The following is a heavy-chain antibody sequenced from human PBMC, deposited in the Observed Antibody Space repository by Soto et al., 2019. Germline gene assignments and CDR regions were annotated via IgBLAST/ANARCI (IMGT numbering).Heavy chain of an antibody. J-gene: IGHJ4*02. CDR1: GFTFSSYS. Sequence: GGSLRLSCAASGFTFSSYSMNWVRQAPGKGLEWVSSISSSSSYIYYADSVKGRFTISRDNAKNSLYLQMNSLRAEDTAVYYCARQPSGYCSGGSCYVDYWGQGTLVTVSS. CDR3: ARQPSGYCSGGSCYVDY. CDR2: ISSSSSYI. V-gene: IGHV3-21*01. D-gene: IGHD2-15*01.